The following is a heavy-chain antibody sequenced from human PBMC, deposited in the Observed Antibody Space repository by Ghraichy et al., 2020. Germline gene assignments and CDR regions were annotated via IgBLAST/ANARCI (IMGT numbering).Heavy chain of an antibody. V-gene: IGHV1-46*02. CDR1: GNGFNNNY. CDR2: SSPSPDST. D-gene: IGHD3-22*01. J-gene: IGHJ4*02. Sequence: ASVKVSCEPSGNGFNNNYVHWLRQAPGPGLEWMGVSSPSPDSTTYAQKFQGRVTMTRVTSTGPFYMELRSLSSEDTGVYFCARGLTYDGTGYYRMYYLDSWGQGTLVTVSS. CDR3: ARGLTYDGTGYYRMYYLDS.